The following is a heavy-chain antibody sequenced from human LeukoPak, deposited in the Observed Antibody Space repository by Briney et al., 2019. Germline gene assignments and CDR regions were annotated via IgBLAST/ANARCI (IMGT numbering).Heavy chain of an antibody. Sequence: SETLSLTCTVSGGSISSYYWSWIRQPPGKGLEWIGYIYYSGSTNYNPSLKSRVTISVDTSKNQFSLKLSSVTAADTAVYYCARQVVAAATLSWFDPWGQGTLVTVSS. CDR2: IYYSGST. D-gene: IGHD2-15*01. CDR1: GGSISSYY. V-gene: IGHV4-59*01. J-gene: IGHJ5*02. CDR3: ARQVVAAATLSWFDP.